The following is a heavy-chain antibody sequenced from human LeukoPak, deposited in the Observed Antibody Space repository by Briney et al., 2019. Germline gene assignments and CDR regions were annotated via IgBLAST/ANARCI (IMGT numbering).Heavy chain of an antibody. CDR2: INPNSGGT. V-gene: IGHV1-2*02. CDR1: GYTFTTYD. CDR3: ARRLLSEYIVATYYYYYGMDV. Sequence: ASVKVSCKASGYTFTTYDINWVRQAPGQGLEWMGWINPNSGGTNYAQKFQGGVTMTRDTSISTAYMELSRLRSDDTAVYYCARRLLSEYIVATYYYYYGMDVWGQGTTVTVSS. J-gene: IGHJ6*02. D-gene: IGHD5-12*01.